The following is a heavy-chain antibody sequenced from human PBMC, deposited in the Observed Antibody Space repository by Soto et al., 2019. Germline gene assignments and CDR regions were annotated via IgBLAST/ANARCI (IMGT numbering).Heavy chain of an antibody. V-gene: IGHV3-48*03. D-gene: IGHD6-19*01. CDR1: GFTFSNFE. Sequence: GSLRLSCAASGFTFSNFEMNWVRQAPGKGLEWVSYISDRGGAIYYSDSVRGRFTISRDTAKNSLYLQMSSLRVEDTAVYYCAREAGFYFDYLGQGTLVTVSS. J-gene: IGHJ4*02. CDR3: AREAGFYFDY. CDR2: ISDRGGAI.